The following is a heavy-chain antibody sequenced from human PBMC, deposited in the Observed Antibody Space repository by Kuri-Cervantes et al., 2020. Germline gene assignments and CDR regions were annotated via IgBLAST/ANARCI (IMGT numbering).Heavy chain of an antibody. V-gene: IGHV7-4-1*02. D-gene: IGHD1-14*01. CDR1: GYTFTRYG. Sequence: ASVKVSCKASGYTFTRYGISWVRQAPGQGPEWMGWINTNTGNPAYAQGFTGRFVFSLDTSVSTAYPQISSLEPEDSAVYYCARGGMFDYWGQGSLVTVSS. J-gene: IGHJ4*02. CDR2: INTNTGNP. CDR3: ARGGMFDY.